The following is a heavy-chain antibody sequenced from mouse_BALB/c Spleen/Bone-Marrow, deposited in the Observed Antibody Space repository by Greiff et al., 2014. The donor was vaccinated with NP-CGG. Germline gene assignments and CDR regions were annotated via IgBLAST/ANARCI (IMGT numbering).Heavy chain of an antibody. V-gene: IGHV1S137*01. CDR2: ISTYYGDA. CDR1: GYTFTDYT. D-gene: IGHD2-4*01. Sequence: VQVVESGAELVRPGVSVKISCKGSGYTFTDYTMHWVKQSHAKSLEWIGVISTYYGDASYNQKFEGKATMTVDKSSSTAYMELARRTSEDSAIYYCARVITTGYYGMNYWGQGTSVTVSS. J-gene: IGHJ4*01. CDR3: ARVITTGYYGMNY.